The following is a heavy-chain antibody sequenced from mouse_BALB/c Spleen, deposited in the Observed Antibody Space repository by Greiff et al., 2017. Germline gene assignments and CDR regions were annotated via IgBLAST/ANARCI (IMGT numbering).Heavy chain of an antibody. Sequence: VQLQQSGTVLARPGASVKMSCKASGYSFTSYWMHWVKQRPGQGLEWIGAIYPGNSDTSYNQKFKGKAKLTAVTSASTAYMELSSLTNEDSAVYYCTRGANWDRAWFAYWGQGTLVTVSA. V-gene: IGHV1-5*01. D-gene: IGHD4-1*01. CDR3: TRGANWDRAWFAY. CDR2: IYPGNSDT. J-gene: IGHJ3*01. CDR1: GYSFTSYW.